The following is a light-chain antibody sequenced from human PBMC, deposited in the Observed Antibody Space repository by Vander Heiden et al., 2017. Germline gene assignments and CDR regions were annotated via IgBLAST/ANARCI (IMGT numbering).Light chain of an antibody. Sequence: QTVVTQEPSLTVSPGGTVILRCSSSTGAVNTGYFANWLQQKPGQPPRPLIFHTNSKYSWTPDRFSGSLLGAKTALTLSGVEPEDEADYYCLLYSDGAWVFGGGTRLTVL. CDR1: TGAVNTGYF. J-gene: IGLJ3*02. CDR2: HTN. V-gene: IGLV7-43*01. CDR3: LLYSDGAWV.